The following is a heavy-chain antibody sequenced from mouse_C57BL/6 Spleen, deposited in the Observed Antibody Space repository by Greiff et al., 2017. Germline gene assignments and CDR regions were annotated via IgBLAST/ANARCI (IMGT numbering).Heavy chain of an antibody. CDR1: GYTFTSYW. CDR3: ARRASLGLDY. Sequence: VQLQQPGAELVKPGASMKLSCKASGYTFTSYWMQWVKQRPGQGLEWIGEIDPSDSYTNYNQKFKGKATLTVDTSSSTAYMQLSSLTSEDSAVYYCARRASLGLDYWGQGTTLTVSS. D-gene: IGHD3-3*01. J-gene: IGHJ2*01. V-gene: IGHV1-50*01. CDR2: IDPSDSYT.